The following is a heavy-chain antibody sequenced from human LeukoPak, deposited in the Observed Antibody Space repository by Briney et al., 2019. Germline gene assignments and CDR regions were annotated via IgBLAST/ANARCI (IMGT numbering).Heavy chain of an antibody. CDR3: ARELWTNYGMDV. CDR2: IYSGGST. J-gene: IGHJ6*02. V-gene: IGHV3-66*02. CDR1: GFTVSSNY. D-gene: IGHD5-18*01. Sequence: GGSLRLSCVASGFTVSSNYMSWVRQAPGKGLEWVSVIYSGGSTYYADSVKGRFTISRDNSKNTLYLQMNSLRAEDTAVYYCARELWTNYGMDVWGQGTTVTVSS.